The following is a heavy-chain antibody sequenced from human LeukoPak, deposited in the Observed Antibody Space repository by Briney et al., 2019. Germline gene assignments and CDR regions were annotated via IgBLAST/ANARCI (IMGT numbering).Heavy chain of an antibody. Sequence: SETLSLTCTVPGGSISSGGYYWSWIRQHPGKGLEWIGYIYYSGSTYYNPSLKSRVTISVDTSKNQFSLELSSVTAADTAVYYCARVTDSGWYYFDYWGQGTLVTVSS. J-gene: IGHJ4*02. CDR1: GGSISSGGYY. CDR3: ARVTDSGWYYFDY. CDR2: IYYSGST. D-gene: IGHD6-19*01. V-gene: IGHV4-31*03.